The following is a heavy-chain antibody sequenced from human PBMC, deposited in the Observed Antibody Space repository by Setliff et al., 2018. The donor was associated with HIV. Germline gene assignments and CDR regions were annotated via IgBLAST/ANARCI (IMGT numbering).Heavy chain of an antibody. CDR1: GGSIKSSSYY. Sequence: SETLSLTCTVSGGSIKSSSYYWGWIRQHPGKGLEWIGYIYYSGSTYYNPSLKSRVTISVDTSKKQFSLRLSSVTAADTAVYYCAREIQFSATTYYYYYMDDWGKGTTVTVSS. J-gene: IGHJ6*03. D-gene: IGHD5-18*01. V-gene: IGHV4-31*02. CDR2: IYYSGST. CDR3: AREIQFSATTYYYYYMDD.